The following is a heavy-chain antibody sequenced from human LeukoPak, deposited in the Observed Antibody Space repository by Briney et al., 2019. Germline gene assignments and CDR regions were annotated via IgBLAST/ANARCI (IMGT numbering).Heavy chain of an antibody. Sequence: GGSLRLSCAASGFTFSGYAMHWVRQAPGKGLEYVSAISSNGGSTYYANSVKGRFTNSSNNSKNTLYLQKGSLRAEDMAVYYCARGLTTENYYYGMDVWGQGTTVTVSS. CDR2: ISSNGGST. CDR1: GFTFSGYA. V-gene: IGHV3-64*01. J-gene: IGHJ6*02. CDR3: ARGLTTENYYYGMDV. D-gene: IGHD4-17*01.